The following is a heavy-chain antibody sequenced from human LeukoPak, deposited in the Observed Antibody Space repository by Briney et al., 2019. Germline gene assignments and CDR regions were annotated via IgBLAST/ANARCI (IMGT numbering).Heavy chain of an antibody. D-gene: IGHD6-13*01. CDR2: IEGDGSRT. CDR1: GFTLGDFW. J-gene: IGHJ4*02. Sequence: GGSLRLSCAASGFTLGDFWVFWVRQAPGKGLVWVSRIEGDGSRTNTADSVKGRFTISRDNAKNTLYLQMNSLRAEDTAVYYCAKEGIAAAFDYWGQGTLVTVSS. CDR3: AKEGIAAAFDY. V-gene: IGHV3-74*01.